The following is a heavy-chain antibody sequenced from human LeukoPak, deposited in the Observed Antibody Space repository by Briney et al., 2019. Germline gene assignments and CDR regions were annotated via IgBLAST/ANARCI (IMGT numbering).Heavy chain of an antibody. D-gene: IGHD4-23*01. V-gene: IGHV1-18*03. CDR3: ARAAVVTFFAFDI. J-gene: IGHJ3*02. CDR2: ISAYNGNT. CDR1: GYTFTSYG. Sequence: ASLKVSCKASGYTFTSYGISWVRQAPGQGLEWMGWISAYNGNTNYAQKLQGRVTMTTDTSTSTPYMELRSLRSDDMAVYYSARAAVVTFFAFDICGEGTMVTVSP.